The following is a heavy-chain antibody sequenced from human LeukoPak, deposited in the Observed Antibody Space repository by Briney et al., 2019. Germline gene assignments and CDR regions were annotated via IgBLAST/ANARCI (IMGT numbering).Heavy chain of an antibody. J-gene: IGHJ4*02. D-gene: IGHD2-2*01. CDR2: IKEDGSEK. CDR1: GYIFSSYW. V-gene: IGHV3-7*01. CDR3: ARDGSSTSPQFDY. Sequence: GESLKISCKGSGYIFSSYWIGWVRQAPGKGLEWVANIKEDGSEKNYVDSVKGRFTISRDNATNSLYLQMNSLRAEDTAVYYCARDGSSTSPQFDYWGQGTLVTVSS.